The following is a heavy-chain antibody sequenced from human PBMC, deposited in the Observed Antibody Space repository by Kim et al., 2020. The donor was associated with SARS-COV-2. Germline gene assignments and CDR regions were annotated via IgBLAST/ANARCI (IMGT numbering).Heavy chain of an antibody. V-gene: IGHV3-23*01. J-gene: IGHJ3*02. CDR1: GFTFSSYA. Sequence: GGSLRLSCAASGFTFSSYAMSWVRQAPGKGLEWVSAISGSGGSTYYADSVKGRFTISRDNSKNTLYLQMNSLRAEDTAVYYCAKAGRGIAARLGAFDIWGQGTMVTVSS. CDR2: ISGSGGST. CDR3: AKAGRGIAARLGAFDI. D-gene: IGHD6-6*01.